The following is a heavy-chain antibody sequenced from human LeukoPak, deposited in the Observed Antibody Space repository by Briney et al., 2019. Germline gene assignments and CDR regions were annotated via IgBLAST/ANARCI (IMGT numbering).Heavy chain of an antibody. V-gene: IGHV3-11*04. J-gene: IGHJ4*02. Sequence: GGSLRLSCAASRFTFSNAWMSWVRQAPGKGLEWVSYISDSGSTISYADSVKGRFTISRDNAKNSLYLQMNSLRAEDTAVYYCARESYSSGWYYYFDYWGQGTLVTVSS. CDR3: ARESYSSGWYYYFDY. D-gene: IGHD6-19*01. CDR1: RFTFSNAW. CDR2: ISDSGSTI.